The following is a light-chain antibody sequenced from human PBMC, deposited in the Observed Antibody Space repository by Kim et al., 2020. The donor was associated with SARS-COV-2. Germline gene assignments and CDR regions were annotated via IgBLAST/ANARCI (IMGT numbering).Light chain of an antibody. Sequence: EIVMTQSPATLSVSPGERVTLSCRASQSVSGNLAWYQQKPGEAPRLLISGASIRATGIPVRFSGSGSGTEFTLTISSLQSDDFAVYYCQQYHKCHPLTFGGGTKVDIK. CDR1: QSVSGN. CDR3: QQYHKCHPLT. CDR2: GAS. J-gene: IGKJ4*01. V-gene: IGKV3-15*01.